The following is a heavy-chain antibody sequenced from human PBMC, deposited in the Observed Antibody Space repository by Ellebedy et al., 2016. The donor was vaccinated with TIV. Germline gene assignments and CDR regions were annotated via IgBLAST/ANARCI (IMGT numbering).Heavy chain of an antibody. D-gene: IGHD4-17*01. CDR2: IEYSGST. J-gene: IGHJ6*02. CDR3: ARGRVLMTTVTTGYYYGMDV. Sequence: MPSETLSLTCTVSGGSISSSGRYWGWIRQPPGKGLEWIGSIEYSGSTYSNPSLRSRVTISVDTSTNQFSLKLSSVTAADTAVYYCARGRVLMTTVTTGYYYGMDVWGQGTTVTVSS. CDR1: GGSISSSGRY. V-gene: IGHV4-39*01.